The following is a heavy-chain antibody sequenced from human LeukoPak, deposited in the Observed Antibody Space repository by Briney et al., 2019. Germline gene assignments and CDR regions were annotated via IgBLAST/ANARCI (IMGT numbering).Heavy chain of an antibody. J-gene: IGHJ4*02. V-gene: IGHV1-3*01. CDR2: ISAGSGNT. D-gene: IGHD6-19*01. CDR1: GDSSRTNA. CDR3: ARDRDSSGWYLAPIFH. Sequence: ASVKVSCKASGDSSRTNAIVWLRQAPGQRPEWMGWISAGSGNTKYSQTFQDRLTLTRDTAASTVYMDLSSLRPEDTAVYFCARDRDSSGWYLAPIFHWGQGTLVTVSS.